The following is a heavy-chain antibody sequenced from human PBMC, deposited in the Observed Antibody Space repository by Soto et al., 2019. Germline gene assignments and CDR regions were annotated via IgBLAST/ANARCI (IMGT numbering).Heavy chain of an antibody. CDR2: IYFDGST. CDR1: GDSITSSIYY. V-gene: IGHV4-39*01. J-gene: IGHJ5*02. Sequence: PSETLSLTCTVSGDSITSSIYYWGWIRQPPGKGLEYIGSIYFDGSTYYNPSLKSRVTISVDTSKNQFSLKLNSMTAADTAVYYCARPMYFYGSGSYPWLDPWGQGTLVTVSS. D-gene: IGHD3-10*01. CDR3: ARPMYFYGSGSYPWLDP.